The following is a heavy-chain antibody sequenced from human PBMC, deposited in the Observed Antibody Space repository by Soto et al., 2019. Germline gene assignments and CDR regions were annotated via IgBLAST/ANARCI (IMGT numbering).Heavy chain of an antibody. CDR2: IWYDGSNK. J-gene: IGHJ3*02. V-gene: IGHV3-33*01. Sequence: QVQLVESAGGVVQPGRSLRLSCAVSGFTFRSYGMHWVRQAPGKGLEWVTVIWYDGSNKYYADSVKGRFTISRDNSKNTLYLQMNSLRSEDTAVYYCARGFGGIMSAFDIWGQGTMVTVSS. CDR1: GFTFRSYG. D-gene: IGHD3-16*01. CDR3: ARGFGGIMSAFDI.